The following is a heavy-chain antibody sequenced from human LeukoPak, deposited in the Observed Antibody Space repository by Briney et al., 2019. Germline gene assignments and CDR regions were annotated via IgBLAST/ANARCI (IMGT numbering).Heavy chain of an antibody. D-gene: IGHD5-12*01. CDR1: GGSISSSSYY. Sequence: SETLSLTCTVSGGSISSSSYYWGWIRQPPGKGLEWIGSIYYSGSTYYNPSLKSRVTISVDTSKNQFSLKLSSVTAADTAVYYCTRDQRSGYSGYDYYYYYCMDVWGKGTTVTVSS. V-gene: IGHV4-39*07. CDR2: IYYSGST. J-gene: IGHJ6*03. CDR3: TRDQRSGYSGYDYYYYYCMDV.